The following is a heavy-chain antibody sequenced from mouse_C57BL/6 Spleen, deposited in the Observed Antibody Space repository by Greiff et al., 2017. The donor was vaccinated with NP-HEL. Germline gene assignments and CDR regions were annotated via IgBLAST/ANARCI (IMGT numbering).Heavy chain of an antibody. CDR1: GFTFTDYY. D-gene: IGHD1-1*01. CDR2: IRNKANGYTT. V-gene: IGHV7-3*01. CDR3: ARPYGSSFYWYFDV. Sequence: EVHLVESGGGLVQPGGSLSLSCAASGFTFTDYYMSWVRQPPGKALEWLGFIRNKANGYTTEYSASVKGRFTISRDNSQSILYLQMNALRAEDSATYYCARPYGSSFYWYFDVWGTGTTVTVSS. J-gene: IGHJ1*03.